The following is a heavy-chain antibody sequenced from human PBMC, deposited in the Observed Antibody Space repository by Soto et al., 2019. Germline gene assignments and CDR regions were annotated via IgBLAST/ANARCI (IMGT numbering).Heavy chain of an antibody. CDR3: ARDSDVESALGSGSYYFDY. J-gene: IGHJ4*02. V-gene: IGHV4-31*03. D-gene: IGHD5-18*01. Sequence: QVQLQESGPGLVKPSQTLSLTCTVSGGSISSGHYYWSWIRQHPGEGLEWIGYLYYSGSTYYNPSLKSRVIISVDTSKNQFSLKLSSVTAADTAVYYCARDSDVESALGSGSYYFDYWGQGTLVTVSS. CDR2: LYYSGST. CDR1: GGSISSGHYY.